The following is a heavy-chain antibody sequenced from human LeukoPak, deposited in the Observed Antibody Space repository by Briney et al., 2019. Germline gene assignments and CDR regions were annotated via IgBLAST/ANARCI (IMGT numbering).Heavy chain of an antibody. D-gene: IGHD5-24*01. CDR3: AREIDRDGYNRFFDY. J-gene: IGHJ4*02. Sequence: ASVKVSCKASGYTFSTNTMHWVRQAPGQRLEWMGWINAGNGNTKYSQMFQGRVTITRDTSASTAYMDLSSLRSEDTAVYYCAREIDRDGYNRFFDYWGQGTLVTVSS. V-gene: IGHV1-3*01. CDR2: INAGNGNT. CDR1: GYTFSTNT.